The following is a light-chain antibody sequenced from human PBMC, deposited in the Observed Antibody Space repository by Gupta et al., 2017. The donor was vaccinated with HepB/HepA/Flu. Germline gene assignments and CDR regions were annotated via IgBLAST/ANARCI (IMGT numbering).Light chain of an antibody. V-gene: IGLV1-47*01. CDR3: VGWDGSLSGYV. CDR1: SSNIGNYN. CDR2: KNY. J-gene: IGLJ1*01. Sequence: HSVLIQPRSASGSPGQRLPLPCSGSSSNIGNYNVYWYQQLPETAPTLLIYKNYPRPSGVSDRFSGSKSGTSASLAISGLRSEDEADYYCVGWDGSLSGYVFGTGTKVTVL.